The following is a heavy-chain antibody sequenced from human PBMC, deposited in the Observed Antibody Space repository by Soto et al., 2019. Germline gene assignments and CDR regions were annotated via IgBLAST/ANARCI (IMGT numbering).Heavy chain of an antibody. V-gene: IGHV4-59*12. Sequence: SETLSLTCTVSGGSISSYYWSWIRQHPGKGLEWIGYIYYSGSTNYNPSLKSRVTISVETSKNQFSLKLSSVTAADTVFYYCARGRDGSGSYYFDYWGQGTLVTVSS. D-gene: IGHD3-10*01. CDR2: IYYSGST. CDR3: ARGRDGSGSYYFDY. CDR1: GGSISSYY. J-gene: IGHJ4*02.